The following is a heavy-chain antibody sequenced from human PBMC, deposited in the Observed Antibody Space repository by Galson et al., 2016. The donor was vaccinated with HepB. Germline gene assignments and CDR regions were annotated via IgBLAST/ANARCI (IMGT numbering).Heavy chain of an antibody. V-gene: IGHV3-66*01. CDR1: GLNVSTSY. Sequence: SLRLSCAASGLNVSTSYMTWVRQAPGGGLEWVSVLYNTGTKYYADSVKGRFTISRENSKNTLYLQMNSLRGEDTAVYYCARSGDLSSGYSAYGMDVWGQGTTVTVSS. J-gene: IGHJ6*02. CDR2: LYNTGTK. CDR3: ARSGDLSSGYSAYGMDV. D-gene: IGHD3-3*01.